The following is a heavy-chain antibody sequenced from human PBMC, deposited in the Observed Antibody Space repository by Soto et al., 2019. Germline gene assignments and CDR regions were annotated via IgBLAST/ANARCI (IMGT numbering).Heavy chain of an antibody. D-gene: IGHD3-10*01. CDR3: ARSRINDYYYGSGSYNWFDP. CDR1: GGSIRSHY. V-gene: IGHV4-4*07. Sequence: SETLSLTCTVSGGSIRSHYWSWIRQPAGKGLEWIGRIYTSGSTNYTPSLKSRVTMSVDTSKNQFSVKLSSVTAADTAVYYCARSRINDYYYGSGSYNWFDPWGQGTLVTVSS. CDR2: IYTSGST. J-gene: IGHJ5*02.